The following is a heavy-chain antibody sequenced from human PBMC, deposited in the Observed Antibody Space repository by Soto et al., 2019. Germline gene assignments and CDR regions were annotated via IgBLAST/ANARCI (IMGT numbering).Heavy chain of an antibody. J-gene: IGHJ5*02. CDR2: INAANGDT. D-gene: IGHD6-13*01. V-gene: IGHV1-3*01. Sequence: ASVKVSCKASGYTFTGYGIHWVRQAPGQRFEWMGWINAANGDTKYSPKFQGRVTITRDTSASTAYMELSSLRSEDTAVYYCVRRHVSATGIDWFDPWGQGTLVTVSS. CDR3: VRRHVSATGIDWFDP. CDR1: GYTFTGYG.